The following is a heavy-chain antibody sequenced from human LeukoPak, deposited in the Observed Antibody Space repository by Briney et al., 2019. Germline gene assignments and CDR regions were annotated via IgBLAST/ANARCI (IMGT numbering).Heavy chain of an antibody. Sequence: GGSLRLSCAASGFTFSSYGIHWVRQAPGKGLEWAAVIWYDGSNKYYADSVKGRFTISRDNSKNTLYLQMNSLRAEDTAVYYCARERGVGGTTWGDIGYWGQGTLVTVSS. D-gene: IGHD1-26*01. CDR3: ARERGVGGTTWGDIGY. V-gene: IGHV3-33*01. CDR2: IWYDGSNK. CDR1: GFTFSSYG. J-gene: IGHJ4*02.